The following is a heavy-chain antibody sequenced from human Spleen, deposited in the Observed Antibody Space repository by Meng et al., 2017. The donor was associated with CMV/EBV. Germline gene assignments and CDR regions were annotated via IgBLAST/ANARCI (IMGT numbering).Heavy chain of an antibody. Sequence: QGEVQQWAAGLLKPSGPPSLTCAVYGGSFSGYYWSWIRQPPGKGLEWIGEINHSGSTNYNPSLKSRVTISVDTSKNQFSLKLSSVTAADTAVYYCARAHYGSGKYFNYWGQGTLVTVSS. CDR2: INHSGST. J-gene: IGHJ4*02. V-gene: IGHV4-34*01. D-gene: IGHD3-10*01. CDR1: GGSFSGYY. CDR3: ARAHYGSGKYFNY.